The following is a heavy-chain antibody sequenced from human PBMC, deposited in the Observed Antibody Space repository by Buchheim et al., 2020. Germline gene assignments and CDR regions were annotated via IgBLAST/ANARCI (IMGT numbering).Heavy chain of an antibody. CDR1: GGSISSYY. CDR3: AGILLTNTIVGGPRNYYFDY. Sequence: QVQLQESGPGLVKPSETLSLTCTVSGGSISSYYWSWIRQPPGQGLEWIGYIYYSGSTNYNPSLKSRVTISVDTSKNQFSLKLSSVAAADTALYYGAGILLTNTIVGGPRNYYFDYWGQGTL. CDR2: IYYSGST. D-gene: IGHD3-3*01. V-gene: IGHV4-59*01. J-gene: IGHJ4*02.